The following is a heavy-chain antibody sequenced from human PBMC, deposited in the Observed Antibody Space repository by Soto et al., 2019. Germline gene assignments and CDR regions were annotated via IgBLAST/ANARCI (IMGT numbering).Heavy chain of an antibody. Sequence: VQLVESGGGLVQPGTSLRLSCAASGFTFSTHGMHWVRQAPGKGLEWVAMISHDGSEKYYVDSVKGRFTISRDISKNTPVMQMDSLRDEATAVYYCAKDWGETGWYNWTAPWGPGTLVTVSS. J-gene: IGHJ5*02. V-gene: IGHV3-30*18. CDR3: AKDWGETGWYNWTAP. D-gene: IGHD6-19*01. CDR1: GFTFSTHG. CDR2: ISHDGSEK.